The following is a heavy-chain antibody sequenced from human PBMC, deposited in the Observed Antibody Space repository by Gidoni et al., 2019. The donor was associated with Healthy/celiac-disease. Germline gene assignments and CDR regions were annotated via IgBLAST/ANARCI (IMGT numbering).Heavy chain of an antibody. CDR1: GYSFTRYW. CDR3: ARTPYGDYDNWYFDL. J-gene: IGHJ2*01. CDR2: IYPGDSDT. Sequence: EVQLVQSGAEVKKPGESLKISCKGSGYSFTRYWIGWVRQMPGKGLEWMGIIYPGDSDTRYSPSFQGQVTISADKSISTAYLQWSSLKASDTAMYYCARTPYGDYDNWYFDLWGRGTLVTVSS. D-gene: IGHD4-17*01. V-gene: IGHV5-51*01.